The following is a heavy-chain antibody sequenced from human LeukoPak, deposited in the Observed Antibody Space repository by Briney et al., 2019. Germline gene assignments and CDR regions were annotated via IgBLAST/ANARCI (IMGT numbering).Heavy chain of an antibody. D-gene: IGHD3-22*01. CDR2: ISGSGGST. CDR1: GFTFSSYA. J-gene: IGHJ3*02. V-gene: IGHV3-23*01. CDR3: AKVMVGGSSGYYLPGAFDI. Sequence: GGSLRLSCAASGFTFSSYAMSWVRQAPGKGLEWVSSISGSGGSTYYADSVKGRFTISRDNSKNTLYLQMNSLRAEDTAVYYCAKVMVGGSSGYYLPGAFDIWGQGTMVTVSS.